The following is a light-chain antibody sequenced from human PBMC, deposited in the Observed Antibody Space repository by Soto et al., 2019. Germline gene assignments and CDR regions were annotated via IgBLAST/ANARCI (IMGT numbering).Light chain of an antibody. J-gene: IGKJ4*01. CDR2: GAF. Sequence: EIVLTQSPGTLSLSPGERATLSCRASQSVSSNYLAWYQQKPGQAPRLLIYGAFNKATDIPNRFSASGSGTDFTLTISRLEPEDFAVYYCQQSDSSPLLTFGGGSRVEIK. CDR1: QSVSSNY. V-gene: IGKV3-20*01. CDR3: QQSDSSPLLT.